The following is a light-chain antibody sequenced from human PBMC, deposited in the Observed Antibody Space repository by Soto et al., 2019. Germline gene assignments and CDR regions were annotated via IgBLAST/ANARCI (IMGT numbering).Light chain of an antibody. Sequence: EIGLTQSPATLYLSPGERATLSCMASSSVSSYLAWYQQKPGQDPRLLIYDASNRATGSPASFSGSGSETDFPLDIRRLEPEDIAVYYCSQRSNWLALTFGGGTKVELK. V-gene: IGKV3-11*01. CDR3: SQRSNWLALT. J-gene: IGKJ4*02. CDR1: SSVSSY. CDR2: DAS.